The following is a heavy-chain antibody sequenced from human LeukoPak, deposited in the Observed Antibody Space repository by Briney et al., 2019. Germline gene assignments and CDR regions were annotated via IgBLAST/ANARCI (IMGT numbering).Heavy chain of an antibody. J-gene: IGHJ4*02. CDR1: GFTFSSYG. D-gene: IGHD3-3*01. Sequence: PGGSLRLSCAASGFTFSSYGMHWVRQAPGMGLEWVTFIRYDGSNKYYTDSVKARFTISRDNSKNTLYLQMNSLRAEDTAVYYCAKAAHYDFWSGYDYWGQGTVVTVSS. CDR2: IRYDGSNK. V-gene: IGHV3-30*02. CDR3: AKAAHYDFWSGYDY.